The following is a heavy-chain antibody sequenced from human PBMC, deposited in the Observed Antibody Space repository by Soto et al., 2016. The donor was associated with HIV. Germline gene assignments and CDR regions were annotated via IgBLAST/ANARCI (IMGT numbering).Heavy chain of an antibody. CDR2: ISYDGSSK. Sequence: VQLVESGGGVVQPGRSLRLSCAASGFTFNTFAMHWVRQAPGKGLEWVAFISYDGSSKYYADSVKGRFTISRDNSKNTLYLQMNSLRVEDTAVFYXAREIIDSNFGIDYWGQGTLATVSS. CDR1: GFTFNTFA. D-gene: IGHD3-10*01. J-gene: IGHJ4*02. V-gene: IGHV3-30*04. CDR3: AREIIDSNFGIDY.